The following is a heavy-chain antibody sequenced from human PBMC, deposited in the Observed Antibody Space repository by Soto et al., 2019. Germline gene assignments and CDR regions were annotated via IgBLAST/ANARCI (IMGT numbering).Heavy chain of an antibody. V-gene: IGHV3-73*01. D-gene: IGHD6-19*01. Sequence: GGSLRLSCAASGFTFSGSAMHWVRQASGKGLEWVGRIRSKANSYATAYAASVKGRFTISRDDSKNTAYLQMNSLKTEDTAVYYCTTHPRGVLVSSCPYSSGCRDDYWGQGTLVTVSS. CDR2: IRSKANSYAT. CDR3: TTHPRGVLVSSCPYSSGCRDDY. J-gene: IGHJ4*02. CDR1: GFTFSGSA.